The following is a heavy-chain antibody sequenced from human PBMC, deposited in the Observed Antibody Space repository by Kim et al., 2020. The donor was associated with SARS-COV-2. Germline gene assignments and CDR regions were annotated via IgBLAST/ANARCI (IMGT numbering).Heavy chain of an antibody. CDR1: GFTFSSYS. J-gene: IGHJ4*02. D-gene: IGHD3-9*01. Sequence: GGSLRLSCAASGFTFSSYSMNWVRQAPGKGLEWVSSISSSSSYIYYADSVKGRFTISRDNAKNSLYLQMNSLRAEDTAVYYCASTRYDILTGDVYWGQGTLVTVYS. CDR3: ASTRYDILTGDVY. V-gene: IGHV3-21*01. CDR2: ISSSSSYI.